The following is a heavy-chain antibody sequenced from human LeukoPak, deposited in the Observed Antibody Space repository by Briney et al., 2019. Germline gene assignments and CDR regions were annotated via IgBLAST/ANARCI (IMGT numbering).Heavy chain of an antibody. CDR3: ARDRPSLGYCSGGSCYSPAGMDV. V-gene: IGHV3-30-3*01. CDR1: GFTFSSYA. J-gene: IGHJ6*02. Sequence: GRSLRLSCAASGFTFSSYAMHWVRQAPGKGLEWVAVISYDGSNKYYADSVKGRFTISRDNSKNTLYLQMNSLRAEDTAVYYRARDRPSLGYCSGGSCYSPAGMDVWGQGTTVTVSS. CDR2: ISYDGSNK. D-gene: IGHD2-15*01.